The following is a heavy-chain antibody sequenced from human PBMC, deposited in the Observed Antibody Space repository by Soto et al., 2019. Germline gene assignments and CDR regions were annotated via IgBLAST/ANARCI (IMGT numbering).Heavy chain of an antibody. CDR3: ARDSEYYYDSSGPHNYFDY. Sequence: QVQLVQSGAEVKKPGSSVKVSCKASGGTFSSYATSWVRQAPGQGLEWMGGIIPIFGTANYAQKFQGRVTITADESTSTAYMELSSLRSEDTAVYYCARDSEYYYDSSGPHNYFDYWGQGTLVTVSS. CDR2: IIPIFGTA. D-gene: IGHD3-22*01. CDR1: GGTFSSYA. V-gene: IGHV1-69*01. J-gene: IGHJ4*02.